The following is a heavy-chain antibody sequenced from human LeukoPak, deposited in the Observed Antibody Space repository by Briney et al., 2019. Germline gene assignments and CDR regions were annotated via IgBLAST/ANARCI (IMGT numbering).Heavy chain of an antibody. CDR1: VGTFSSYA. Sequence: ASVKVSCKDSVGTFSSYAITSVRQAPGQGLEWMGRIIPIIGVANYAQKFHGRVTIIADKSTSTTYMELSSLRSEDTAVYYCARGSGTSGWFDPGGQGNLVTVSP. CDR3: ARGSGTSGWFDP. J-gene: IGHJ5*02. V-gene: IGHV1-69*04. CDR2: IIPIIGVA. D-gene: IGHD2-2*01.